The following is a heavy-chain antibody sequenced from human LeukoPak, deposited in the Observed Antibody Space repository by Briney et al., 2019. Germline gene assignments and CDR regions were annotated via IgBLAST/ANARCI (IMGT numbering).Heavy chain of an antibody. D-gene: IGHD4-11*01. CDR3: AKAKMLSATTAPFDP. V-gene: IGHV3-23*01. CDR2: ISGGGGST. Sequence: PGGSLRLSCAASGFTFSSYAMSWVRQAPGKGLEWVSAISGGGGSTYYADSVKGRFTISRDNSKNTLYLQMNSLRAEDTAVYYCAKAKMLSATTAPFDPWGQGTLVTVSS. J-gene: IGHJ5*02. CDR1: GFTFSSYA.